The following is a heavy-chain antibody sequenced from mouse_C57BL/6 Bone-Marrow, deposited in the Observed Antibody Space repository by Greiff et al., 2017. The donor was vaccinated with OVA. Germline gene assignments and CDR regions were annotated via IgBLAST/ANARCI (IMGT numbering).Heavy chain of an antibody. V-gene: IGHV5-15*01. CDR3: ARQDYDYGYAMDY. CDR2: ISNLAYSI. Sequence: EVQLVESGGGLVKPGGSLKLSCAASGFTFSDYGMAWVRQAPRTGPEWVAFISNLAYSIYYADTVTGRFTISRENAKNTLYLERSSLRAEDTAMYYGARQDYDYGYAMDYWGQGTSVTVSS. CDR1: GFTFSDYG. J-gene: IGHJ4*01. D-gene: IGHD2-4*01.